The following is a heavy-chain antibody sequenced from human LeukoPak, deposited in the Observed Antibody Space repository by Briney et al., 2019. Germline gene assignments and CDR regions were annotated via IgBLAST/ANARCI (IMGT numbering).Heavy chain of an antibody. CDR2: MNPNSGNT. J-gene: IGHJ3*02. Sequence: GASVKVSCKASGYTFTSYDINWVRQATGQGLEWMGWMNPNSGNTGYAQRFQGRVTMTRNTSISTAYMELSSLRSEDTAVYYCARVRDYYDSSGYTDAFDIWGQGTMVTVSS. CDR1: GYTFTSYD. D-gene: IGHD3-22*01. CDR3: ARVRDYYDSSGYTDAFDI. V-gene: IGHV1-8*01.